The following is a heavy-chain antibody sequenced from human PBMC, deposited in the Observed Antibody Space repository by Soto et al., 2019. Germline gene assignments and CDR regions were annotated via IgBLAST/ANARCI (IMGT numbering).Heavy chain of an antibody. D-gene: IGHD2-21*01. Sequence: EVQLVQSGGGLVKPGGSLRLSCAASGFTFSNAWMSWVRQAPGKGMEWVGRIKSKTDGGTTDYAAPVKGRFTITRDDSNNTLYLQMNSVNTADTAVYYCKAEIPSRGYCFAYGGQGTLVTV. CDR3: KAEIPSRGYCFAY. CDR2: IKSKTDGGTT. V-gene: IGHV3-15*01. CDR1: GFTFSNAW. J-gene: IGHJ4*02.